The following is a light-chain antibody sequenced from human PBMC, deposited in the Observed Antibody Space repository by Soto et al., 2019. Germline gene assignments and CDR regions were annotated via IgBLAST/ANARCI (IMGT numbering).Light chain of an antibody. Sequence: DIQMTQSPSTLAGSVGDRVTLTCRASQTISSWLAWYQQKPGKAPKLLIYKASTLKSGVPSRFSGSGSGTEFTLTISSLQPDEFATYYCQRYNSYSEAVGQGTKVDI. V-gene: IGKV1-5*03. J-gene: IGKJ1*01. CDR2: KAS. CDR1: QTISSW. CDR3: QRYNSYSEA.